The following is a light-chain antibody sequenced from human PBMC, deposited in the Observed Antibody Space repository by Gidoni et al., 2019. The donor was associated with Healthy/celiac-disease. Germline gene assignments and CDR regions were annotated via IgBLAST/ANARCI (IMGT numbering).Light chain of an antibody. CDR2: RNN. CDR3: AAWDDSLSCGV. J-gene: IGLJ3*02. Sequence: QSVLTQPPSASAPPGQRVTISCSGSSSNIGSNYVYWYQQLPGTAPKLLIYRNNQRPSGVPDRFSGSKSGTSASLAISGLRSEDEADYYCAAWDDSLSCGVFGGGTKLTVL. V-gene: IGLV1-47*01. CDR1: SSNIGSNY.